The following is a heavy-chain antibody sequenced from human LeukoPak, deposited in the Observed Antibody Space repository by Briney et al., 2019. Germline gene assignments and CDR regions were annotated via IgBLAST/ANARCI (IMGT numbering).Heavy chain of an antibody. CDR1: GGTFSDYA. D-gene: IGHD2-8*01. V-gene: IGHV1-69*10. J-gene: IGHJ6*04. CDR2: FIPVLGTA. CDR3: AGIPVFGVVLHQEPV. Sequence: VASVKVSCKASGGTFSDYALNWVRQAPGQGLEWMGVFIPVLGTANSTRNFQDRVSITADISTHTVYMELSSLKSEDTAVYFCAGIPVFGVVLHQEPVWGKGTTVTVSS.